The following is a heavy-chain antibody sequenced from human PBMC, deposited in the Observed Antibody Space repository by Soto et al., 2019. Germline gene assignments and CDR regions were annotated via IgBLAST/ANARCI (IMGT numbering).Heavy chain of an antibody. CDR2: IYPGDSDT. V-gene: IGHV5-51*01. CDR3: ARIEMATISTEAFDI. CDR1: GYSFASYW. J-gene: IGHJ3*02. D-gene: IGHD5-12*01. Sequence: GESLKISCQGSGYSFASYWIGWVRQMPGKDLEWMGIIYPGDSDTRYSPSFQGQVAISADKSISTAYLQWSSLKASDTAMYYCARIEMATISTEAFDIWGQGKMVTVSS.